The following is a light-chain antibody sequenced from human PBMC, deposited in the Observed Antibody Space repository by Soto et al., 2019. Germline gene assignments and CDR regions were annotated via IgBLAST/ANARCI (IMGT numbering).Light chain of an antibody. Sequence: EIVMTQSPATLSVSAGERATLSCRASQSFSSYLAWYQQKPGQAPRLLIYGASSRATGVPDRFSGRESGTDFTLTISRLEPEDFAVYYCQQYGNSPWTFGQGTKVDI. CDR2: GAS. CDR1: QSFSSY. CDR3: QQYGNSPWT. J-gene: IGKJ1*01. V-gene: IGKV3-20*01.